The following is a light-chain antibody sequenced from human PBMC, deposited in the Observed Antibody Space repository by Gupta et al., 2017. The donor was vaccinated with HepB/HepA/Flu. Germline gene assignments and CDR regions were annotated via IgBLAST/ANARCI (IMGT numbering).Light chain of an antibody. CDR2: GAS. V-gene: IGKV3-20*01. CDR3: QQDGSSSIT. J-gene: IGKJ5*01. Sequence: EIVLTQSPGTLSLSPGERVTLSCRASQSVSNNYLAWYRQKPGQAPRLLIYGASSRATGIPDRFSGGGSGTDFTLTISRLEPEDFGVFYCQQDGSSSITFGQGTRLEIK. CDR1: QSVSNNY.